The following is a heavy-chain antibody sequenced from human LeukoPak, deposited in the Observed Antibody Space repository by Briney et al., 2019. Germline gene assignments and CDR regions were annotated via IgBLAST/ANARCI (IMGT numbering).Heavy chain of an antibody. J-gene: IGHJ3*02. CDR3: ARGPYYYGGSAFDI. CDR2: IYSSGST. CDR1: GGSISSGSYY. Sequence: PSETLSLTCTVSGGSISSGSYYWSWIRQPAGKGLEWIGGIYSSGSTNYNPSLKSRVTISVHTSRNQFSLKLSSVTAADTAVYYCARGPYYYGGSAFDIWGQGTMVTVSS. D-gene: IGHD3-10*01. V-gene: IGHV4-61*02.